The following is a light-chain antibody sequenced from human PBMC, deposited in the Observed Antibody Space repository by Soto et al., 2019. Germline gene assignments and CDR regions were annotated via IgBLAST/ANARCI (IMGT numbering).Light chain of an antibody. Sequence: QSALTQPASVSGSPGQSITISCTGTSCDVGFYNYVSWYQHHPGQAPKLMIYEVGNRPSGISTRFSASKSGNTASLTISGLQADDEADYYCFSYTTGNTLVFGGGTKLTVL. V-gene: IGLV2-14*01. CDR1: SCDVGFYNY. CDR3: FSYTTGNTLV. J-gene: IGLJ2*01. CDR2: EVG.